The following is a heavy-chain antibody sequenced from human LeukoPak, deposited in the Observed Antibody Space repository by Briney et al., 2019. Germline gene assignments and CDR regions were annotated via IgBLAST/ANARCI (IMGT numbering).Heavy chain of an antibody. V-gene: IGHV3-23*01. CDR3: AKRAGSYRCVDD. J-gene: IGHJ4*02. D-gene: IGHD3-16*02. CDR2: TSTSGADT. Sequence: VGSLRVSCAPSGYTFSGYAMCWARQGPGKGLEWVSATSTSGADTYYTDSEKGRFTIPRDNSKNTLFLQKNSLRAEDTAIYYCAKRAGSYRCVDDWGQGTLVTVSS. CDR1: GYTFSGYA.